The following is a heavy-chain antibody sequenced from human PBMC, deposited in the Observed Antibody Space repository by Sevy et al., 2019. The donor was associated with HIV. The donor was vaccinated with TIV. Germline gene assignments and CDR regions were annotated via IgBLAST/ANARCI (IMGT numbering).Heavy chain of an antibody. CDR1: GFTFDDYA. Sequence: GGSLRLSCAASGFTFDDYAMHWVRQAPGKGLEWVSGISWNSGSIGYADSVKGRFTISGDNAKNSLYLQMNSLRAEDTALYYCAKDISRAGEYYGMDVWGQGTTVTVSS. CDR3: AKDISRAGEYYGMDV. D-gene: IGHD7-27*01. CDR2: ISWNSGSI. J-gene: IGHJ6*02. V-gene: IGHV3-9*01.